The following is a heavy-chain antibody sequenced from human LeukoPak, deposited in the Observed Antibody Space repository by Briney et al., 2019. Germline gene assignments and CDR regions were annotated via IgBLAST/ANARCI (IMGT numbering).Heavy chain of an antibody. CDR2: INHSGST. CDR1: GDSISNYY. CDR3: ARLVKRYSSSPNWFDP. V-gene: IGHV4-34*01. D-gene: IGHD6-13*01. Sequence: PSETLSLTCTVSGDSISNYYWTWIRQPPGKGLEWIGEINHSGSTNYNPSLKSRVTISVDTSKNQFSLKLSSVTAADTAVYYCARLVKRYSSSPNWFDPWGQGTLVTVSS. J-gene: IGHJ5*02.